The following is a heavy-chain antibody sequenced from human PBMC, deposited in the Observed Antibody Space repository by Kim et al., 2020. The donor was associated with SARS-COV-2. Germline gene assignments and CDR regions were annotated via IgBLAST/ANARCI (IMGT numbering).Heavy chain of an antibody. CDR2: ISSSSSYI. CDR3: ARGEPGYSSGWYELAGGNWYFDL. CDR1: GFTFSSYS. J-gene: IGHJ2*01. Sequence: GGSLRLSCAASGFTFSSYSMNWVRQAPGKGLEWVSSISSSSSYIYYADSVKGRFTISRDNAKNSLYLQMNSLRAEDTAVYYCARGEPGYSSGWYELAGGNWYFDLWGRGTLVTVSS. V-gene: IGHV3-21*01. D-gene: IGHD6-19*01.